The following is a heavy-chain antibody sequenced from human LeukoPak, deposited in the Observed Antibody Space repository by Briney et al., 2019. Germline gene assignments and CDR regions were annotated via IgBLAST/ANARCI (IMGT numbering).Heavy chain of an antibody. D-gene: IGHD5-24*01. J-gene: IGHJ4*02. V-gene: IGHV4-30-4*01. CDR3: ARDDQRDGYTLVDY. CDR2: IYYSGST. CDR1: GGSISSGDYY. Sequence: PSETLSLTCTVSGGSISSGDYYWSWIRQPPGKGLEWIGYIYYSGSTYYNPSLKSRVTISVDTSKNQFSLKLSSVTAADTAVYYCARDDQRDGYTLVDYWGQGTLVTVSS.